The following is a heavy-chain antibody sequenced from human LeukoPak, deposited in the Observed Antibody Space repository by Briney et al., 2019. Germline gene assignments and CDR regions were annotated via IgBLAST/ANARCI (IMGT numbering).Heavy chain of an antibody. V-gene: IGHV1-18*01. CDR2: ISAYNGNT. J-gene: IGHJ4*02. D-gene: IGHD6-19*01. CDR1: GYTFTSYG. CDR3: ARDKGSGWYSDY. Sequence: ASVKVSCKASGYTFTSYGISWVRQAPGQGLEWMGWISAYNGNTNYAHKLQGRVTMTTDTSKSTAYMELRSLRSADTDVYYCARDKGSGWYSDYWGQGTLVTVSS.